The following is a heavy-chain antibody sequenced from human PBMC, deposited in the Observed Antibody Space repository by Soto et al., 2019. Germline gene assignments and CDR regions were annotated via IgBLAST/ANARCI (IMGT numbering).Heavy chain of an antibody. D-gene: IGHD5-12*01. J-gene: IGHJ6*02. CDR2: IYHSGST. Sequence: QLQLQESGSGLVKPSQTLSLTCAVSGGSISSGGYSWSWIRQPPGKGLEWIGYIYHSGSTYYNPSIKSRVTISVDRSKNQFSLKLRSVTAADTAVYYCARRRGFPYYYGMDVWGQGTTVTVSS. CDR1: GGSISSGGYS. CDR3: ARRRGFPYYYGMDV. V-gene: IGHV4-30-2*01.